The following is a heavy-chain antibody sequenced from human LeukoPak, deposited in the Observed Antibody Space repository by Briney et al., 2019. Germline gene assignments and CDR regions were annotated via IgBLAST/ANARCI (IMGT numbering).Heavy chain of an antibody. CDR1: GFTFSSYS. Sequence: GGSLRLSCAASGFTFSSYSMNWVRQAPGKWLEWVSSISSSSSYIYYADSVKGRFTISRDNAKNSLYLQMNSLRAEDTAVYYCGSSITMIRGYWGQGTLVTVSS. J-gene: IGHJ4*02. D-gene: IGHD3-22*01. CDR3: GSSITMIRGY. CDR2: ISSSSSYI. V-gene: IGHV3-21*01.